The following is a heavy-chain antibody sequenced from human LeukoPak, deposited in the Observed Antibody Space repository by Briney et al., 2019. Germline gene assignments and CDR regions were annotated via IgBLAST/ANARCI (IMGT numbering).Heavy chain of an antibody. CDR1: GFTFSDYY. CDR3: AREWAPPGIGRYYFDH. J-gene: IGHJ4*02. CDR2: ISSSSSYT. V-gene: IGHV3-11*06. Sequence: GGSLRLSCAASGFTFSDYYMSWIRQAPGKGLEWVSYISSSSSYTNYADSVKGRFTISRDNAKNSLYLQMNSLRAEDTAEYFCAREWAPPGIGRYYFDHWSQGTLVTVSS. D-gene: IGHD6-13*01.